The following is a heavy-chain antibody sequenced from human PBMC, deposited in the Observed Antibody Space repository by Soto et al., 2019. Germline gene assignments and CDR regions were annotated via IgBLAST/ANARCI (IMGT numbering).Heavy chain of an antibody. V-gene: IGHV4-59*01. D-gene: IGHD3-10*01. CDR2: IYYSGST. J-gene: IGHJ3*01. Sequence: SETLSLTCTVSGGSISNFYWSWIRQPPGKGLEWIGYIYYSGSTNYNPSLKSRVTISVDTSKNQFSLKLSSVTAADTAVYYCARVWGGAFDFWGQGTMVTVSS. CDR1: GGSISNFY. CDR3: ARVWGGAFDF.